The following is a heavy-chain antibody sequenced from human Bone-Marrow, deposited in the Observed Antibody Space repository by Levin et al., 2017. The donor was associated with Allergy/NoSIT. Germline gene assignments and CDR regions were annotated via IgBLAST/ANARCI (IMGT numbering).Heavy chain of an antibody. CDR1: GYSFTREW. V-gene: IGHV5-51*01. CDR2: IYPGDYDT. Sequence: GGSLRLSCKASGYSFTREWIAWVRQMPGKGLEWMGLIYPGDYDTRYTSSFQGHVTISADKSIDTAYLQWSSLKASDTAMYYCARLLGSYNYGSRGGHYAYSMDVWGQGTTVTVS. D-gene: IGHD5-18*01. J-gene: IGHJ6*02. CDR3: ARLLGSYNYGSRGGHYAYSMDV.